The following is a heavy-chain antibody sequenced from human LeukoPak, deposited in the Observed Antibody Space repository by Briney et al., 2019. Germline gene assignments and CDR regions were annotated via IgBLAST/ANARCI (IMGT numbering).Heavy chain of an antibody. J-gene: IGHJ4*02. CDR3: ARGPITMVRGVIDY. Sequence: SETLSLNCAVSGCSISSGGYSWSWIRQPPGKGLECIGYIYHSGSTYYNPSLKSRVTISVDRSKNQFSLKLSSVTAADTAVYCCARGPITMVRGVIDYWGQGTLVTVSS. CDR1: GCSISSGGYS. V-gene: IGHV4-30-2*01. CDR2: IYHSGST. D-gene: IGHD3-10*01.